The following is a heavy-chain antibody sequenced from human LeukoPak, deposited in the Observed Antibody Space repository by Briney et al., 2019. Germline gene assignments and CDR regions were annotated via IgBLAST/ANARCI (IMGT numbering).Heavy chain of an antibody. J-gene: IGHJ2*01. Sequence: GGSLRLSCAASGFTFSSYSMNWVRQAPGKGLEGVSSNSSSSSYIYYVDSVKGRFTISRDNAKNSLYLQMNSLRAEDTAVYYCAGELRDWYFDLWGRGTLVTVSS. CDR3: AGELRDWYFDL. D-gene: IGHD5-12*01. CDR2: NSSSSSYI. CDR1: GFTFSSYS. V-gene: IGHV3-21*01.